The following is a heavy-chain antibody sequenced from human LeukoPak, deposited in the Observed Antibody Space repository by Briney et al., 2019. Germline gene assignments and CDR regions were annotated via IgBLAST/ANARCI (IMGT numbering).Heavy chain of an antibody. J-gene: IGHJ4*02. D-gene: IGHD1-26*01. Sequence: SETLSLACTVSGGSITSISYYWGWIRQPPGKGLEWIGSISYSGSTYYNPSFKSRVTLSLDTSKNQLSLKLSSVTAADTAVYYCAREWDSGTYHIDYWGLGALVTVSS. CDR2: ISYSGST. CDR3: AREWDSGTYHIDY. V-gene: IGHV4-39*07. CDR1: GGSITSISYY.